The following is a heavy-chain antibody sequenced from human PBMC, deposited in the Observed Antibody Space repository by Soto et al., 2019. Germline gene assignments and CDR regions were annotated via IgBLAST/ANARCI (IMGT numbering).Heavy chain of an antibody. CDR3: ANAEYCSSTGRDRYYDSMHG. J-gene: IGHJ6*03. Sequence: QVQLVQSGAEVKKPGASVKVSCKASGYTFTSYAMHWVRQAPGQRLEWMGWINAGNGNTKYSQKFQGRVTMTRDTCASTAYMEHRSLRSEDTAVYYCANAEYCSSTGRDRYYDSMHGWGKGTMLTVS. CDR1: GYTFTSYA. CDR2: INAGNGNT. V-gene: IGHV1-3*01. D-gene: IGHD2-2*01.